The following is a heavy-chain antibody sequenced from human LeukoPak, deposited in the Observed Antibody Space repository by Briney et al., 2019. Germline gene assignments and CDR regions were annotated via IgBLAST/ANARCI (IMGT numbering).Heavy chain of an antibody. CDR3: AKDGTRSGGNFDY. Sequence: GGSLRLSCAASGFTFDDYAMHWVRQAPGKGLEWVSGISWNSGSIGYADSVKGRFTISRDNAKNSLYLQMSSLRAEDMALYYCAKDGTRSGGNFDYWGQGTLVTVSS. CDR1: GFTFDDYA. CDR2: ISWNSGSI. V-gene: IGHV3-9*03. J-gene: IGHJ4*02. D-gene: IGHD2-15*01.